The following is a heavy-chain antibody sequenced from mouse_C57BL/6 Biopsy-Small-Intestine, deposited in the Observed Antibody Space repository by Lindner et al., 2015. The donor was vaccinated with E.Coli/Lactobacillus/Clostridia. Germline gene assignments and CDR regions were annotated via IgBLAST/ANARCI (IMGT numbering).Heavy chain of an antibody. D-gene: IGHD4-1*01. CDR3: ARTGTGAYFDF. CDR2: IYPYNGIS. V-gene: IGHV1-31*01. CDR1: GFSFTDYY. Sequence: VQLQESGPELVKPGASVKISCKASGFSFTDYYMHWVKQSHGNILDWIGYIYPYNGISSYNHKFKGQATLTVDKSSSTAYMELRSLTSEDSAVYYCARTGTGAYFDFWGQGTTLTVSS. J-gene: IGHJ2*01.